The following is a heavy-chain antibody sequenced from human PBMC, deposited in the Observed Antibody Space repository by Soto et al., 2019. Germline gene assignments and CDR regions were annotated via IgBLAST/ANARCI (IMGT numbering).Heavy chain of an antibody. V-gene: IGHV3-74*01. Sequence: GGPLRLSGAASGFSFSNYWMNWVRQVPGKGLVWVSAIHSDGCSTRGAGSVKGGFTIARENAKYTVYLQMNSLRVEDTAVYYCARGGGYCSSSSCPYVVDYWGEGPLVTVSS. CDR3: ARGGGYCSSSSCPYVVDY. J-gene: IGHJ4*02. CDR2: IHSDGCST. D-gene: IGHD2-2*01. CDR1: GFSFSNYW.